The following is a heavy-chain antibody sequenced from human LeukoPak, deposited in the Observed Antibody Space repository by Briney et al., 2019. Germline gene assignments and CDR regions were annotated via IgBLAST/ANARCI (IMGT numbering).Heavy chain of an antibody. Sequence: SETLSLTCAVYGGSFSGYYWTWIRQPPGKGLEWIGEINDSGSINYNPSLKSRVAMSVDTSTNQFSLSLSSVTAADTAVYWCARRSAAATDYWGQGTLVTVSS. CDR3: ARRSAAATDY. J-gene: IGHJ4*02. D-gene: IGHD6-25*01. CDR2: INDSGSI. V-gene: IGHV4-34*01. CDR1: GGSFSGYY.